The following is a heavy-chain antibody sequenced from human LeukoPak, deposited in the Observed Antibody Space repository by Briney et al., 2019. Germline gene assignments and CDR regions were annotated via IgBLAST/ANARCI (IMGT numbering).Heavy chain of an antibody. V-gene: IGHV3-23*01. CDR3: AQGYSSGWYPN. CDR2: ISVNGETT. Sequence: GGPLTLSCAVSGFSVGNSGMSWVRQAPAKGLEWISAISVNGETTYYADSVKGRFIISRDNSKNTLFLQLSSLRAEDTAVYYCAQGYSSGWYPNWGQGSLVSVSS. J-gene: IGHJ4*02. D-gene: IGHD6-19*01. CDR1: GFSVGNSG.